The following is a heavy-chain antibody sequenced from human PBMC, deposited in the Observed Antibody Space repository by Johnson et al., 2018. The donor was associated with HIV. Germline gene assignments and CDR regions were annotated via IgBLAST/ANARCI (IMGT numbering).Heavy chain of an antibody. Sequence: QVQLVESGGGVVQPGRSLRLSCAASGFSFCSYAMHWVRQAPGKGLEWVALMSFDGSNKYYADSVKGRFTISRDNSKNTLYLQMNSLRAEDTAMYYCAMGGVHCSGGSCYSRNAFDIWGQGTMVIVSS. D-gene: IGHD2-15*01. V-gene: IGHV3-30*14. J-gene: IGHJ3*02. CDR3: AMGGVHCSGGSCYSRNAFDI. CDR1: GFSFCSYA. CDR2: MSFDGSNK.